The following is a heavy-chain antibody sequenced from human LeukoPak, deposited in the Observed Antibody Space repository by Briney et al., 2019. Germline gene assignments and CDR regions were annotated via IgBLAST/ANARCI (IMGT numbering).Heavy chain of an antibody. D-gene: IGHD3-10*02. CDR3: AKAMFYAFDI. CDR2: INGSGSST. J-gene: IGHJ3*02. CDR1: GFTFSSHA. V-gene: IGHV3-23*01. Sequence: GGSLRLPCAASGFTFSSHAMTWVRQAPGKGLEWVSAINGSGSSTSYADSVKGRFTISRDNSKNTLYLQMNSLRAEDTAVCDWAKAMFYAFDIWGQGTMVTVSS.